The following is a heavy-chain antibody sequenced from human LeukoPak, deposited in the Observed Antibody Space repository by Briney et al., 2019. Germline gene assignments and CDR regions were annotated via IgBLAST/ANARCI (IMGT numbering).Heavy chain of an antibody. V-gene: IGHV4-34*01. CDR1: SGSFSGYY. CDR2: INHSEST. CDR3: ARAIGATIQDYYYYNMDV. J-gene: IGHJ6*03. Sequence: SETLSLTCAVYSGSFSGYYWSWIRQPPGRGLEWIGEINHSESTNYNPSLKSRVTISVDTSKNQFSLKLSSVTAADTAVYYCARAIGATIQDYYYYNMDVWGKGTTVTVSS. D-gene: IGHD5-12*01.